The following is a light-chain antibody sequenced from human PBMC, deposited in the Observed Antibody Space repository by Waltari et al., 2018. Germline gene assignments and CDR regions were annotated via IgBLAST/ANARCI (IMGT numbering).Light chain of an antibody. V-gene: IGKV2-28*01. J-gene: IGKJ5*01. CDR1: QSLLHSTGYNY. Sequence: EIVLTQSPLSLPVTLGEPASISCTSSQSLLHSTGYNYLDWYVQRPGLPPRLLIYFGSYRASGGPDRFSGSGSVTDFTLKISKVEAEDVGVYYCMQALQTSITFGQGTRLEIK. CDR2: FGS. CDR3: MQALQTSIT.